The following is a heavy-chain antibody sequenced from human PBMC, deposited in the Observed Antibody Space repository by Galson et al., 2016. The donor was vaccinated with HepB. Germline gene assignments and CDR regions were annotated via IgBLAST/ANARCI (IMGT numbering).Heavy chain of an antibody. CDR3: ARDRRWPAALDY. D-gene: IGHD2-15*01. J-gene: IGHJ4*02. CDR1: GFTFSSYG. CDR2: IWSDGSNN. V-gene: IGHV3-33*01. Sequence: SLRLSCAASGFTFSSYGMHWVRQAPGKGLEWVAVIWSDGSNNYYVDSLKGRFTISRDNSNNTLYLEMNRLRAEDTAVYYCARDRRWPAALDYWGQGTLVTVTS.